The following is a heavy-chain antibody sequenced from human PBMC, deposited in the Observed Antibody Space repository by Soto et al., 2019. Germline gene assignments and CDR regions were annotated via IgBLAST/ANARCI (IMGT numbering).Heavy chain of an antibody. Sequence: SETLSLTCNVSGGSIYTYYWNWIRQSPGKGLEWIGYISDGGSTNYNPSLKGRGTISVDTSKKQVSLKLSSVTAADTARYFCARDSGRLLSFSTIWGRGTVVTVSS. CDR3: ARDSGRLLSFSTI. J-gene: IGHJ3*02. V-gene: IGHV4-59*01. CDR1: GGSIYTYY. D-gene: IGHD3-3*02. CDR2: ISDGGST.